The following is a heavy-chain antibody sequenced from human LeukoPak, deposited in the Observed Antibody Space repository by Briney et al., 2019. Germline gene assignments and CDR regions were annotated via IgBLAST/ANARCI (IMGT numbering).Heavy chain of an antibody. CDR1: GFTFNNYG. Sequence: GGSLRLSCAASGFTFNNYGMHWVRQAPGKGLEWVAFIRYDGSNKYYAESVKGRFTISRDDSKNTLCLQMKSLRAEDTAVYYCAKPMTTVTPFDYWGQGTLVTVSS. CDR2: IRYDGSNK. CDR3: AKPMTTVTPFDY. J-gene: IGHJ4*02. D-gene: IGHD4-17*01. V-gene: IGHV3-30*02.